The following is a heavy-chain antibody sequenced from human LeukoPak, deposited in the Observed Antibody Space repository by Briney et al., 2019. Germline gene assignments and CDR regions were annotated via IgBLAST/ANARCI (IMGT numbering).Heavy chain of an antibody. D-gene: IGHD1-7*01. CDR2: INPNSGGT. J-gene: IGHJ6*03. CDR3: AREGTGTTPHPYYYYYMDV. Sequence: ASVKVSCKASGYTFTGYYMHWVRQAPGQGLEWMGRINPNSGGTNYAQKFQGRVTMTRDTSISTAYMELSRLRSDDTAVYYCAREGTGTTPHPYYYYYMDVWGKGTTVTVSS. CDR1: GYTFTGYY. V-gene: IGHV1-2*06.